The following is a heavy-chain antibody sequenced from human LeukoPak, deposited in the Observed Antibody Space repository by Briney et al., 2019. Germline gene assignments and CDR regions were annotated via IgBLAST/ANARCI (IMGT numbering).Heavy chain of an antibody. CDR1: GYTFTSYG. D-gene: IGHD1-26*01. V-gene: IGHV1-18*01. CDR2: ISAYNGNT. J-gene: IGHJ4*02. CDR3: ARVSGGSGSYYFDY. Sequence: GASVKVSCKASGYTFTSYGISWVRQAPGQGLEWMGWISAYNGNTNYAQKLQGRVTMTTGTSTSTAYMELRSLRSDDTAVYYCARVSGGSGSYYFDYWGQGTLVTVSS.